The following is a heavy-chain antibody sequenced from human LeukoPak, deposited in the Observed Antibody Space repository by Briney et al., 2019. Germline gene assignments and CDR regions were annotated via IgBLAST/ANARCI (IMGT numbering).Heavy chain of an antibody. CDR2: IYTGGSS. Sequence: PGGSLRLSCAASGFTFSDYYMSWVRQAPGKGLEWVSVIYTGGSSYYADSVKGRFTISRDNSKNTLYLQMNSLRAEDTAVYYCARCHSNDYVDYWGQGTLVTVSS. D-gene: IGHD2-21*01. V-gene: IGHV3-66*01. CDR1: GFTFSDYY. J-gene: IGHJ4*02. CDR3: ARCHSNDYVDY.